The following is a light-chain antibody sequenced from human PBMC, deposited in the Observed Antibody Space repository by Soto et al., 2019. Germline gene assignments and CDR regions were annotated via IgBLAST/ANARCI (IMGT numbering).Light chain of an antibody. V-gene: IGKV4-1*01. CDR2: WAS. J-gene: IGKJ2*01. CDR1: QSVLYSPNNKNY. Sequence: IVMTQSPDSLAVSLGERATINCKSSQSVLYSPNNKNYLAWYQQKPGHPPKLLIYWASSRESGVPDRFSGSGFGTDFALTISSLQAEDVAVYYCQQYYGTPHTFGQGTKLEIK. CDR3: QQYYGTPHT.